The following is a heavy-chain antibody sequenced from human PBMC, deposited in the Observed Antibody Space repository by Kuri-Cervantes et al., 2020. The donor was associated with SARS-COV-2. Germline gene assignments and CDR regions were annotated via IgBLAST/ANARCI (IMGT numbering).Heavy chain of an antibody. V-gene: IGHV3-21*01. J-gene: IGHJ3*02. Sequence: GESLKISCAASGFTFSSYSMNWVRQAPGKGLEWVSSISSSSSYIYYADSVKGRFTISRDNAKNSLYLQMNSLRAEDTAVYYCAGASYYDSSGYPLALGAFDIWGQGTMVTVSS. CDR2: ISSSSSYI. CDR1: GFTFSSYS. CDR3: AGASYYDSSGYPLALGAFDI. D-gene: IGHD3-22*01.